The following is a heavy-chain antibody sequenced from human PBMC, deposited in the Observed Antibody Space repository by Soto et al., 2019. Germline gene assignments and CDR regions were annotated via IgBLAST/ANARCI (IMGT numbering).Heavy chain of an antibody. Sequence: QVQLQESGPGLVKPSETLSLTCTVSGGSISSYYWSWIRQPPGKGLEWIGCIYYSGSTNYNPSLTGGVSLSVFTYTPPFAPKLRSWTAADTAVYYCACPPGERSPRGNSFDPWGQGALVTVSS. D-gene: IGHD1-1*01. J-gene: IGHJ5*02. CDR2: IYYSGST. V-gene: IGHV4-59*01. CDR1: GGSISSYY. CDR3: ACPPGERSPRGNSFDP.